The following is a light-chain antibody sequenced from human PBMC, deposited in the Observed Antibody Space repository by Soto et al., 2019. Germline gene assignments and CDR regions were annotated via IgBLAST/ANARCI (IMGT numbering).Light chain of an antibody. CDR2: EVS. CDR3: SSYAGSNNGV. CDR1: SSDVGDYNY. J-gene: IGLJ3*02. V-gene: IGLV2-8*01. Sequence: QSALTQPPSASGSPGQSVTISCTGTSSDVGDYNYVSWYQQHPGKAPKLMIYEVSKRPSGVPDRFSGSKSGNTASLTVSGLQAEDEGDYYCSSYAGSNNGVFGGGTKLTVL.